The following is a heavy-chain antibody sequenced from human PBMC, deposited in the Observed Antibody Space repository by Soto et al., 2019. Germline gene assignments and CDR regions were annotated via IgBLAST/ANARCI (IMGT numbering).Heavy chain of an antibody. Sequence: SETLSLTCAVYGGSFSGYYWSWIRQPPGKGLEWIGEINYSGSTNYNPSLKSRVTISVDTSKNQFSLKLSSVTAADTAVYYCARGPPSVWGSYRYYNYYYGMDVWGQGTTVTVSS. V-gene: IGHV4-34*01. D-gene: IGHD3-16*02. CDR1: GGSFSGYY. CDR2: INYSGST. CDR3: ARGPPSVWGSYRYYNYYYGMDV. J-gene: IGHJ6*02.